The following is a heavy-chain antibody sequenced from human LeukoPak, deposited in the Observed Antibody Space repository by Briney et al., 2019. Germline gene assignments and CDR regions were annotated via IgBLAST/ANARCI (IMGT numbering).Heavy chain of an antibody. Sequence: RHGESLKISCQGSGYSFTTYWIAWVRQMPGKGLEWMGIISPGDSDTRYSPSFQGRVTISADKSISTAYLQWSSLKASDTAIYYCARYLRWLNSPGPPDDFWGQGTLVTVSS. CDR2: ISPGDSDT. V-gene: IGHV5-51*01. CDR1: GYSFTTYW. D-gene: IGHD5-24*01. CDR3: ARYLRWLNSPGPPDDF. J-gene: IGHJ4*02.